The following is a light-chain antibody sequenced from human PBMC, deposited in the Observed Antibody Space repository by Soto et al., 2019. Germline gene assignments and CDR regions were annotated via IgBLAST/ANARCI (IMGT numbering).Light chain of an antibody. Sequence: QSALTQPASVSGSPGQSITISCTGSSSDVGGYNYVSWYQQYPGKAPKLMIYDVSNRPSGVSNRFSGSKSGNTASLTISGLQAEDEADYYCSSPTSSTTLVFGGGTKLTV. CDR3: SSPTSSTTLV. CDR1: SSDVGGYNY. J-gene: IGLJ2*01. CDR2: DVS. V-gene: IGLV2-14*01.